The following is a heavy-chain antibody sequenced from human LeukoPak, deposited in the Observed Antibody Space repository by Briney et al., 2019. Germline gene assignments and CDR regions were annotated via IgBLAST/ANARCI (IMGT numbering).Heavy chain of an antibody. Sequence: GGSLRLSCAASGFTFSSYWMHWVRQAPGKGLVWVSRINSDGSSTSYADSVKGRFTISRDNAKKKVYMEMKSVRAEDTAVYYCARDLAYYYGMDVWGQGTTVTVSS. J-gene: IGHJ6*02. CDR3: ARDLAYYYGMDV. CDR2: INSDGSST. V-gene: IGHV3-74*01. CDR1: GFTFSSYW.